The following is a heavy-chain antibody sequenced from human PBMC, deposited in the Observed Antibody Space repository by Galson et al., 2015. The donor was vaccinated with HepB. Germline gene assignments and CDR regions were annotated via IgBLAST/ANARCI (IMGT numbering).Heavy chain of an antibody. Sequence: SVKVSCKASGGTFSSYAISWVRQAPGQGLEWMGGIIPIFGTANYAQKFQGRVTITADESTSTAYMELSSLRSEDTAVYYCARERWRGQGYCSGGSCYYYYYYMDVWGKGTTVTVSS. CDR2: IIPIFGTA. CDR3: ARERWRGQGYCSGGSCYYYYYYMDV. CDR1: GGTFSSYA. J-gene: IGHJ6*03. D-gene: IGHD2-15*01. V-gene: IGHV1-69*13.